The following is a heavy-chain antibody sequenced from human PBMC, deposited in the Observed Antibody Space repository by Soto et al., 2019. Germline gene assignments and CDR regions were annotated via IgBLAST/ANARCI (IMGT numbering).Heavy chain of an antibody. CDR2: IYYSGST. D-gene: IGHD2-21*02. CDR1: GGSISSSSYY. J-gene: IGHJ5*02. V-gene: IGHV4-39*01. Sequence: QLQLQESGPGLVKPSETLSLTCTVSGGSISSSSYYWGWIRQPPGKGLEWIGSIYYSGSTYYNPSLKSRVTISVDTSNNRFSLKLSSVTAADTAVYYCARHTTYCGGDCGPLRFDPWGQGTLVTVSS. CDR3: ARHTTYCGGDCGPLRFDP.